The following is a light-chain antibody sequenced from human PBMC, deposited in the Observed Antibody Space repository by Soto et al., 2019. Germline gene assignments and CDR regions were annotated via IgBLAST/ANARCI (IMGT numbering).Light chain of an antibody. J-gene: IGKJ1*01. CDR1: LSLLHSNGYNY. V-gene: IGKV2-28*01. CDR3: MQALKFWT. CDR2: LGS. Sequence: VMTQSPLSLPVTPGEPASISCRSSLSLLHSNGYNYLDWYLQKPGQSPQLLIYLGSNRASGVPDRFSGSGSGTDFTLNISRVEADEVGVYYCMQALKFWTFGQGTKVDI.